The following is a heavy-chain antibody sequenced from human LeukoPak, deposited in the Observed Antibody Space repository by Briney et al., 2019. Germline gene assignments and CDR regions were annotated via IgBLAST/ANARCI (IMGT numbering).Heavy chain of an antibody. Sequence: SETLSLTCAVYGGSFSGYYWSWIRQPPGKGLEWIGEINHSGSTNYNPSLKSRVTVSVDTSKNQFSLKLSSVTAADTAVYYCARRRGARGPFDYWGQGTLVTVSS. CDR3: ARRRGARGPFDY. J-gene: IGHJ4*02. CDR2: INHSGST. CDR1: GGSFSGYY. D-gene: IGHD1-26*01. V-gene: IGHV4-34*01.